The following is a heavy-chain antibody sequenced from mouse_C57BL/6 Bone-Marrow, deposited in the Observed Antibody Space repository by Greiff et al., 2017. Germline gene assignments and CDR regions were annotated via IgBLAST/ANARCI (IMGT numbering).Heavy chain of an antibody. CDR3: ARKGYGNYFAY. Sequence: VQLQQSGPELVKPGASVKISCKASGYAFSSSWMNWVKQRPGKGLEWIGRIYPGDGDTNYNGKFKGKATLTADKSSSTAYMQLSNLTSEDSAVYFCARKGYGNYFAYWGQGTLVTVSA. CDR2: IYPGDGDT. D-gene: IGHD2-1*01. J-gene: IGHJ3*01. CDR1: GYAFSSSW. V-gene: IGHV1-82*01.